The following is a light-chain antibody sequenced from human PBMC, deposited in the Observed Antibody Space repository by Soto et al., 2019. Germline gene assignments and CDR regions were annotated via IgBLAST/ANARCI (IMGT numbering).Light chain of an antibody. CDR3: SSLRSGSPRV. J-gene: IGLJ1*01. Sequence: QSALTQPASVSGSPGQSIAISCTGTSSDVGGYDYVSWYQQHPDKAPKLIVYEVTHRPSGVSSRFSGSKSGNTASLNISGLQAEDEADYYCSSLRSGSPRVFGTGTKLTVL. CDR2: EVT. CDR1: SSDVGGYDY. V-gene: IGLV2-14*01.